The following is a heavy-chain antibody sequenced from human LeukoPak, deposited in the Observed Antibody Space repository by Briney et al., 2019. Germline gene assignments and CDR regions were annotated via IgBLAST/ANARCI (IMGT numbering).Heavy chain of an antibody. CDR2: ISGSSSTI. V-gene: IGHV3-48*01. Sequence: GGSLRLSCAASGFTFSSYSMNWVRQAPGKGLEWVSSISGSSSTIYYADSVKGRFTISRDNSKNTLYLQMNSLRTEDTAVYYCAKAEGYDILTGLDYWGQGTLVTVSS. J-gene: IGHJ4*02. D-gene: IGHD3-9*01. CDR3: AKAEGYDILTGLDY. CDR1: GFTFSSYS.